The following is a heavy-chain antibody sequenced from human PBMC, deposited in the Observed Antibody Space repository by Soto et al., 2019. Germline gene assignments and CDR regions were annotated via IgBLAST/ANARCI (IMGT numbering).Heavy chain of an antibody. CDR3: ASSKEYYYGSGSYYRKYYYYYYRMDV. D-gene: IGHD3-10*01. V-gene: IGHV1-18*01. Sequence: ASVKVSCKASGYTFTSYGISWVRQAPGQGLEWMGWISAYNGNTNYAQKLQGRVTMTTDTSTSTAYMELRSLRSDDTAVYYCASSKEYYYGSGSYYRKYYYYYYRMDVWGQGTTVTVSS. CDR2: ISAYNGNT. CDR1: GYTFTSYG. J-gene: IGHJ6*02.